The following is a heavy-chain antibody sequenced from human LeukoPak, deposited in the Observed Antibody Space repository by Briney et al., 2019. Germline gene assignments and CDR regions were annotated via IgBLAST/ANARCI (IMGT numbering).Heavy chain of an antibody. CDR1: GYSFTSYW. V-gene: IGHV5-51*01. CDR2: IYPGDSDT. Sequence: GESLKISCKGSGYSFTSYWIGWVRQMPWKGLEWMGIIYPGDSDTRYSPSFQGQVTISADKSISTAYLQWSSLKASDTAMYYCARSLTAAGPYYYYGMDVWGQGTTVTVSS. J-gene: IGHJ6*02. CDR3: ARSLTAAGPYYYYGMDV. D-gene: IGHD6-13*01.